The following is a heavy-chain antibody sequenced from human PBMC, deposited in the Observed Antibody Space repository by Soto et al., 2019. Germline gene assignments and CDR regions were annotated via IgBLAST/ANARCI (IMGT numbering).Heavy chain of an antibody. CDR1: GFTVSSNY. CDR3: ARGRYCSGGSCIGAFDI. CDR2: IYSGGST. J-gene: IGHJ3*02. Sequence: GGSLRLSCAASGFTVSSNYMSWVRQAPGKGLEWVSVIYSGGSTYYADSVEGRFTLPRDNSKNTLYLQMNSLRAEDTAVYYCARGRYCSGGSCIGAFDIWGQGTMVTVSS. D-gene: IGHD2-15*01. V-gene: IGHV3-66*01.